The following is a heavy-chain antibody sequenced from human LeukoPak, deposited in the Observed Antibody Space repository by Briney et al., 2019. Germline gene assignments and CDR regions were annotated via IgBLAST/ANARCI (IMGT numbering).Heavy chain of an antibody. J-gene: IGHJ6*03. CDR3: ARAWYYDFWSGYYNPNYYYMDV. CDR1: GFTFSSYW. D-gene: IGHD3-3*01. CDR2: IKQDGSEK. Sequence: GGSLRLSCAASGFTFSSYWMSWVRQAPGKGLEWVANIKQDGSEKHYVDSVKGRFTISRDNAKNSLYLQMNSLRAEDTAVYYCARAWYYDFWSGYYNPNYYYMDVWGKGTTVTVSS. V-gene: IGHV3-7*01.